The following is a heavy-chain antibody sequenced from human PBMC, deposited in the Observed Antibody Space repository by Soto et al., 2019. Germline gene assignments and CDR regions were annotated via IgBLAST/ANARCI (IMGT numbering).Heavy chain of an antibody. J-gene: IGHJ6*02. CDR2: IIPIFGTA. Sequence: SVKVSCKASGGTFSSYAISWVRQAPGQGLEWMGGIIPIFGTANYAQKFQGRVTITADESTSTAYMELSSLRSEDTAVYYCAMLSIPRTPPGGMAGWGQGTTVTVSS. CDR1: GGTFSSYA. CDR3: AMLSIPRTPPGGMAG. V-gene: IGHV1-69*13.